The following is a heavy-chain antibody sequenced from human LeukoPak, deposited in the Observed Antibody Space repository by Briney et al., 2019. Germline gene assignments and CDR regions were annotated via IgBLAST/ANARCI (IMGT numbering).Heavy chain of an antibody. CDR3: ATIDYGAFDI. CDR2: INSDGSST. V-gene: IGHV3-74*01. Sequence: GGSLRLSCAASRFTFSTYWMHWVRQAPGKGLVWVSRINSDGSSTGYADSVKGRFTISRDNAKNTLYLQMNSLRAEDTAVYYCATIDYGAFDIWGQGTMVTVSS. CDR1: RFTFSTYW. J-gene: IGHJ3*02. D-gene: IGHD4-17*01.